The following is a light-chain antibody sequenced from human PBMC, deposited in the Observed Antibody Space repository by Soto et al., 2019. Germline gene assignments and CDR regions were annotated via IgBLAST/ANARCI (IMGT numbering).Light chain of an antibody. J-gene: IGLJ3*02. CDR2: SYA. CDR3: SSFTTNTTLK. CDR1: SSNIGAGYD. Sequence: QLVLTQPPSVSGAPGQRVTISCNGSSSNIGAGYDVHWYQRLPGTAPKLLIYSYAKRPSGVPDRFSGSKSANTASLTISGLQAEDEADYYCSSFTTNTTLKFGGGTKLTVL. V-gene: IGLV1-40*01.